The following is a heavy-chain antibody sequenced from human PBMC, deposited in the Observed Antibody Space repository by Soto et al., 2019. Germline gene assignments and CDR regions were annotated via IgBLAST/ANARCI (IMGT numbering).Heavy chain of an antibody. D-gene: IGHD6-13*01. CDR2: IYYSGST. CDR1: GGSISSRDYY. V-gene: IGHV4-30-4*01. Sequence: SETLSLTCTVSGGSISSRDYYLSWIRQPPGKGLEWIGYIYYSGSTYYNPSLKSRVTISVDTSKNQFSLKLSSVTAADTAVYYCARERPDGSRLDPWGQGTLVTVSS. J-gene: IGHJ5*02. CDR3: ARERPDGSRLDP.